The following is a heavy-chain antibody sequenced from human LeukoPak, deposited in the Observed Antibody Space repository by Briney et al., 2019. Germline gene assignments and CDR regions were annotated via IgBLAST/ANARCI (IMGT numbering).Heavy chain of an antibody. Sequence: GASVKVSCKASGYTFTGYYMHWVRQAPGQGLEWMGWINPNSGGTNYAQKFQGRVTMTRDTSISTAYMGLSRLRSDDTAVYYCARDVSGAWAYSSSWYYFDYWGQGTLVTVSS. CDR3: ARDVSGAWAYSSSWYYFDY. CDR1: GYTFTGYY. CDR2: INPNSGGT. J-gene: IGHJ4*02. V-gene: IGHV1-2*02. D-gene: IGHD6-13*01.